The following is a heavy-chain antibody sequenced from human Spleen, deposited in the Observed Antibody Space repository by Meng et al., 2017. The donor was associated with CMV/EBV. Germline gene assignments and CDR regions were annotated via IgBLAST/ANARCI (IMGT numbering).Heavy chain of an antibody. CDR1: GYTVTSNY. CDR2: ICSGDRK. J-gene: IGHJ4*02. D-gene: IGHD7-27*01. CDR3: ASSLGY. Sequence: GSLRISCATSGYTVTSNYMNWVRRDAGKGVEWVSVICSGDRKYYADSVKDRFTISRDNSKNMLFLQMNSLRAEDTAMYYCASSLGYWGQGTLVTVSS. V-gene: IGHV3-53*01.